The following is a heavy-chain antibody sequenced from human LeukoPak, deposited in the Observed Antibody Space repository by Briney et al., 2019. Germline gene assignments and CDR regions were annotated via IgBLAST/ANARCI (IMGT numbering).Heavy chain of an antibody. Sequence: SETLSLTCGVDGGPFSGYYWSWIRQPPGKGLEWIGEINHSGSTNYDPSLKSRVTISLDKSKNQFSLKLSSVTAADTAVYYCARGPRNMNSYYYYMDVWGKGTTVTVSS. CDR3: ARGPRNMNSYYYYMDV. J-gene: IGHJ6*03. CDR1: GGPFSGYY. V-gene: IGHV4-34*01. D-gene: IGHD1-14*01. CDR2: INHSGST.